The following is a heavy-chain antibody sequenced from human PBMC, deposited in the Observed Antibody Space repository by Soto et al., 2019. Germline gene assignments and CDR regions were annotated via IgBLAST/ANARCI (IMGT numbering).Heavy chain of an antibody. Sequence: QVQLVQSGAEVKKPGSSVKVSCKASGGTFSSYTISWVRQAPGQGLEWMGRIIPILGIANYAQKFQGRVTITADKSTSTAYMELSSLRSEDTAVYYCGASSGWAFGMDVWGQGTTVTVSS. CDR1: GGTFSSYT. V-gene: IGHV1-69*02. CDR2: IIPILGIA. D-gene: IGHD6-19*01. J-gene: IGHJ6*02. CDR3: GASSGWAFGMDV.